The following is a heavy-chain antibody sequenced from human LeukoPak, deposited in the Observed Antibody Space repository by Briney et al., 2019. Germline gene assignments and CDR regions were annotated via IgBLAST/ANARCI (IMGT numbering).Heavy chain of an antibody. CDR3: ARGEVWFGEPCCYFDY. CDR1: GFTFTNAW. Sequence: PGGSLRLSCEASGFTFTNAWMIWVRQAPGKGLEWVSYISSSSSTIYYADSVKGRFTISRDNAKNSLYLQMNSLRAEDTAVYYCARGEVWFGEPCCYFDYWGQGTLVTVSS. J-gene: IGHJ4*02. D-gene: IGHD3-10*01. V-gene: IGHV3-48*04. CDR2: ISSSSSTI.